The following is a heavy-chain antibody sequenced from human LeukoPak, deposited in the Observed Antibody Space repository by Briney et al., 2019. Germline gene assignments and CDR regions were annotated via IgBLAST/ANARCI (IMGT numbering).Heavy chain of an antibody. Sequence: GGSLRLSCAASGFTFSSYGMHWVRQAPGKGLEWVAFIRYDGSNKYYADSVKGRFTISRDNSKNTLYLQMNSLRAEDTAVYYSAKPTYSSSWYTTPSYFDYWGQGTLVTVSS. CDR1: GFTFSSYG. D-gene: IGHD6-13*01. V-gene: IGHV3-30*02. CDR3: AKPTYSSSWYTTPSYFDY. J-gene: IGHJ4*02. CDR2: IRYDGSNK.